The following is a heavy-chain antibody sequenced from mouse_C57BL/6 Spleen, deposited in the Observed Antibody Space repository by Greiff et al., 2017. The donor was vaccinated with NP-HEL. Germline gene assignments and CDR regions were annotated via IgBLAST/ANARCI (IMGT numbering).Heavy chain of an antibody. D-gene: IGHD2-5*01. J-gene: IGHJ2*01. Sequence: QVQLKQPGAELVRPGTSVKLSCKASGYTFTSYWMHWVKQRPGQGLEWIGVIDPSDSYTNYNQKFKGKATLTVDTSSSTAYMQLSSLTSEDSAVYYCAREDSNYSYYFDYWGQGTTLTVSS. V-gene: IGHV1-59*01. CDR1: GYTFTSYW. CDR3: AREDSNYSYYFDY. CDR2: IDPSDSYT.